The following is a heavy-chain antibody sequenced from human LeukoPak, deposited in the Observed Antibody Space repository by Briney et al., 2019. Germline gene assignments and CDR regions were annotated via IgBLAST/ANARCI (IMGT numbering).Heavy chain of an antibody. J-gene: IGHJ4*02. V-gene: IGHV3-9*01. Sequence: GGSLRLSCAASGFTFSDYAMHWVRQAPGKGLEWVSGISWNSGSIGYADSVKGRFTISRDKAKNSLYLQMNSLRAEDTALYYCAQSGGYDDYWGQGTLVTVSS. D-gene: IGHD5-12*01. CDR1: GFTFSDYA. CDR2: ISWNSGSI. CDR3: AQSGGYDDY.